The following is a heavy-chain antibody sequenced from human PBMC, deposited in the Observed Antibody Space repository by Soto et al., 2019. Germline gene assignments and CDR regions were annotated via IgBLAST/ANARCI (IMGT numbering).Heavy chain of an antibody. CDR3: ARGLLGYCPNGVCYYYYYMDV. CDR1: GGSFSGYY. Sequence: LSLTCAVYGGSFSGYYWSWIRQPPGKGLEWIGEISHGGSTNYNPSLKSRVTISVDTSKNQFSLKLTSVTAADTAVYYCARGLLGYCPNGVCYYYYYMDVWGKGTPVTVSS. V-gene: IGHV4-34*01. CDR2: ISHGGST. J-gene: IGHJ6*03. D-gene: IGHD2-8*01.